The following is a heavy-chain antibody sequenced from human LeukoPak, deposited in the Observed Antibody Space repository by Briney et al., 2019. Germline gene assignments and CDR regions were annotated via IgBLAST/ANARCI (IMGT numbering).Heavy chain of an antibody. CDR1: GYSFTSYW. D-gene: IGHD6-6*01. J-gene: IGHJ5*02. CDR3: ARYASSSTWWFDP. CDR2: IYPGDSDT. Sequence: GESLKISCKGSGYSFTSYWIGWVRQMPGKGLEWMGVIYPGDSDTRYSPSFQGQVTISADKSISTAYLQWSSLKASDTAMYYCARYASSSTWWFDPWGQGTLVTVSS. V-gene: IGHV5-51*01.